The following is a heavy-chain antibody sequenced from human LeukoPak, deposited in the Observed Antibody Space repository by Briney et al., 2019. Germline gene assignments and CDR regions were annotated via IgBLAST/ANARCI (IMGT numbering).Heavy chain of an antibody. Sequence: GASVKVSCKASRDTFTSYYMHWVRQAPGQGLEWMGIINPSGGTTRYAQKFQGRVTMTRDTSTSTVYMELTSLRSEDTAVYHCASGAEAGSGWGQGTLVTVSS. J-gene: IGHJ4*02. D-gene: IGHD6-13*01. CDR3: ASGAEAGSG. CDR2: INPSGGTT. CDR1: RDTFTSYY. V-gene: IGHV1-46*01.